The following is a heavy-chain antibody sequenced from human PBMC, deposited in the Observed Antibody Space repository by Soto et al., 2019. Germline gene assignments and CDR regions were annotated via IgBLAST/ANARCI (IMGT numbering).Heavy chain of an antibody. V-gene: IGHV4-59*01. CDR3: ARVRRNYFDY. J-gene: IGHJ4*02. D-gene: IGHD3-10*01. CDR1: DESMSSFY. CDR2: IHYIGTT. Sequence: PPETLSLTCNVCDESMSSFYWRWFRQPPGKGLEWIGYIHYIGTTYYNSSLKSRVTISIDSSKNQFSLHLNSVTAADTAVDYCARVRRNYFDYWGQGSMVTVSS.